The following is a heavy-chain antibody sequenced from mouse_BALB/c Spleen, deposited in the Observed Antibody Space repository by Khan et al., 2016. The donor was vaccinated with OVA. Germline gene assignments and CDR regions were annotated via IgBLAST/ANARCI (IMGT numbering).Heavy chain of an antibody. CDR1: GYTFTTYT. CDR2: INPSNGYT. D-gene: IGHD2-14*01. V-gene: IGHV1-4*01. CDR3: AREGAYYRSDGWFSY. J-gene: IGHJ3*01. Sequence: VQLQHSGAELARPGASVKMSCKASGYTFTTYTMHWVKQRPGQGLEWIGYINPSNGYTNYNQKFKDKSTLTADKSSSTAYMQLSSLTSDYSAVYYCAREGAYYRSDGWFSYWGQGTLVTVSA.